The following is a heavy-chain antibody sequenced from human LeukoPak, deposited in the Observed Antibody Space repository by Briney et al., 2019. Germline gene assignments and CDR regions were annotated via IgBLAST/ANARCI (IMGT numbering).Heavy chain of an antibody. J-gene: IGHJ4*02. CDR1: GFNFRNYW. V-gene: IGHV3-7*01. CDR3: ARGVWLAH. CDR2: INQDGSEK. Sequence: PGGSLRLSCAASGFNFRNYWMTWVRQAPEKGLEWVANINQDGSEKYYVDSVKGRFTISRDNAENLLYLQMNSLRAEDTAVYYCARGVWLAHWGQGTLVTVSS. D-gene: IGHD6-19*01.